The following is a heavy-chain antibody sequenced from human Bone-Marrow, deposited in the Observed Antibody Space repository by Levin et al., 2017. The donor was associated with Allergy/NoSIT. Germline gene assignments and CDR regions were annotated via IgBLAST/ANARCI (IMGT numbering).Heavy chain of an antibody. CDR3: ARDLRDPGGNLYGSGSYMAY. D-gene: IGHD3-10*01. CDR1: GGTFSSYA. Sequence: RGESLKISCKASGGTFSSYAISWVRQAPGQGLEWMGGIIPIFGTANYAQKFQGRVTITADESTSTAYMELSSLRSEDTAVYYCARDLRDPGGNLYGSGSYMAYWGQGTLVTVSS. V-gene: IGHV1-69*01. CDR2: IIPIFGTA. J-gene: IGHJ4*02.